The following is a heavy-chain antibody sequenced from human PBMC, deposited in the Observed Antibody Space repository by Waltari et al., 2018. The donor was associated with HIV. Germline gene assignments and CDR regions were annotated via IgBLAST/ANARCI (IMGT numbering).Heavy chain of an antibody. V-gene: IGHV3-30*18. CDR3: AKPRGSCYARAPYYGMDV. CDR2: LSYVGTNK. Sequence: LLSDPGACVHQSGWSLTLYSLHPRPIHPPFHMPVFRPAPGMGLEWVAFLSYVGTNKHYADFVRGRFTSSRDSSKNTLFLQMNRLRAEDTAVYYCAKPRGSCYARAPYYGMDVWGQGTRVTVSS. J-gene: IGHJ6*02. CDR1: RPIHPPFH. D-gene: IGHD3-22*01.